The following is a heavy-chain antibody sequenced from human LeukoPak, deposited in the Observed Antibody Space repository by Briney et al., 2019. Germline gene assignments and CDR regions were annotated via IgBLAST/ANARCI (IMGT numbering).Heavy chain of an antibody. Sequence: GSLRLSCAASGFTFSSYWMSWVRQAPGKGLEWVANIKKDGSEKYYVDSVKGRFTISRDNAKTSLYLQMNSLRAEDTAVYYCARDLMGIAYRGAFYYWGQGTLVTVSS. CDR1: GFTFSSYW. CDR3: ARDLMGIAYRGAFYY. V-gene: IGHV3-7*03. J-gene: IGHJ4*02. CDR2: IKKDGSEK. D-gene: IGHD6-13*01.